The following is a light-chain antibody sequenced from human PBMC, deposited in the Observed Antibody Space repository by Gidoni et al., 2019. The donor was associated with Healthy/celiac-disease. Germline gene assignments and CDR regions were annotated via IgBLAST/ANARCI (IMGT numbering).Light chain of an antibody. CDR3: QQYNSYSGT. Sequence: DIQMTQSPSTLSASVGDRVTSTYRASQSISSWLAWYQQKPGKAPKLLIYKASSLESGVPSRFSGSGSGTEFTLTISSLQPDDFATYYCQQYNSYSGTFGQGTKVEIK. J-gene: IGKJ1*01. V-gene: IGKV1-5*03. CDR2: KAS. CDR1: QSISSW.